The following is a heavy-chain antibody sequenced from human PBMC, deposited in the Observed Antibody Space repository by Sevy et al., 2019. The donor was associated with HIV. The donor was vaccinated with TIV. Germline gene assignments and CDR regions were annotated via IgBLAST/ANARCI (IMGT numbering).Heavy chain of an antibody. D-gene: IGHD3-22*01. Sequence: GGSLRLSCAASGFTFSDYWMSWVRQAPGKGLEWVANIKQDGYEKYYVDSVKGRFTISRDNAKNSLYLQMNSLGVEDTAVYYCARPYRTDPFYYYGSSGYYYPSYFDYWGQGTLVTVSS. V-gene: IGHV3-7*01. CDR2: IKQDGYEK. CDR3: ARPYRTDPFYYYGSSGYYYPSYFDY. CDR1: GFTFSDYW. J-gene: IGHJ4*02.